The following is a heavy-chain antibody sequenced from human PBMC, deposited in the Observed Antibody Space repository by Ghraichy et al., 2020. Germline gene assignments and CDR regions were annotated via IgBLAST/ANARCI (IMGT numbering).Heavy chain of an antibody. Sequence: GGSLRLSCAASGFSLSSYAMHWVRQPPGKGLEWVTAISYDGDNKYYADSVRGRFTISRDNSKNTLYLQMNSLSAEDTAVYYCARGVVVAGTVTGLDYWGQGTLVTVSS. J-gene: IGHJ4*02. CDR1: GFSLSSYA. D-gene: IGHD6-19*01. CDR3: ARGVVVAGTVTGLDY. V-gene: IGHV3-30-3*01. CDR2: ISYDGDNK.